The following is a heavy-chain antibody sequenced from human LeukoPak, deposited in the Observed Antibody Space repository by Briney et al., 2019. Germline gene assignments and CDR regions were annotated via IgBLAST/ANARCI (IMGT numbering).Heavy chain of an antibody. J-gene: IGHJ6*02. CDR3: ARAVISTQWYSSSGTYHYYGMDV. CDR2: TYYRSKWYN. V-gene: IGHV6-1*01. Sequence: SQPLSLTCAISGDSVSSNSAAWNWIRQSPSRGLEWLGRTYYRSKWYNDYAVSVKSRITINPDTSKNQFSLQLNSVTPEDTAVYYCARAVISTQWYSSSGTYHYYGMDVWGQGTTVTVSS. CDR1: GDSVSSNSAA. D-gene: IGHD6-13*01.